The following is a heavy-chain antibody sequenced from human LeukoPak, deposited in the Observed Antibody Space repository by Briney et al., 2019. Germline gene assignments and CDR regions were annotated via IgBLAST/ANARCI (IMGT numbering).Heavy chain of an antibody. CDR1: VYTFTNYG. V-gene: IGHV1-18*01. CDR3: ARDPREWELLRQAAFDI. D-gene: IGHD1-26*01. Sequence: ASVTVSFKSSVYTFTNYGISWVRQAPGQGREGMGWISAYNGNTNYAQKVQGRVTMTTDTSTNTAYMQLRSLRSDDTAVYYCARDPREWELLRQAAFDIWCQGTMVTVSS. CDR2: ISAYNGNT. J-gene: IGHJ3*02.